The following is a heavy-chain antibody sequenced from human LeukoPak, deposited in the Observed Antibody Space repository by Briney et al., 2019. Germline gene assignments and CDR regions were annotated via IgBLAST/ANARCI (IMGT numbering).Heavy chain of an antibody. CDR1: GFTFSNYR. CDR3: ARAFTIFGAADY. V-gene: IGHV3-7*01. J-gene: IGHJ4*02. CDR2: IKQDGSEK. D-gene: IGHD3-3*01. Sequence: GGSLRLSCAASGFTFSNYRMSWVRQAPGKGLEWVANIKQDGSEKYYMDSVKGRFTISRDNAKNSLYLQMNSLRAEDTAVYYCARAFTIFGAADYWGQGTLVTVSS.